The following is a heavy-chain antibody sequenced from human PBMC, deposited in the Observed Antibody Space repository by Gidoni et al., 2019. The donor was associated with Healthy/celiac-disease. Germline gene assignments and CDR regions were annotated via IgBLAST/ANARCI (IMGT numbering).Heavy chain of an antibody. CDR3: ARHRERLVMITFGGVSDYAFDI. Sequence: QLQLQESGPGLVKPSETLSLTCTVSGGSISSILSSWGWIRQPPGKGLGWIGSIYYSGSTYYNPSLKSRVTISVDTSKNQFSLKLSSVTAADTAVYYCARHRERLVMITFGGVSDYAFDIWGQGTMVTVSS. CDR1: GGSISSILSS. V-gene: IGHV4-39*01. J-gene: IGHJ3*02. CDR2: IYYSGST. D-gene: IGHD3-16*01.